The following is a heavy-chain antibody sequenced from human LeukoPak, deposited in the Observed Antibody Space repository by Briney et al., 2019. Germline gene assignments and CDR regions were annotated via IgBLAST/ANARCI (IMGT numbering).Heavy chain of an antibody. CDR2: IRYDGSNK. Sequence: GGSLRLSCAASGFTFSSYGVHWVRHAPGKGLEWVAFIRYDGSNKYYADSVKGRFTISRDNSKNTLYLQMNSLRAEDTAVYYCATYGSGSYYRFDYWGQGTLVTVSS. CDR3: ATYGSGSYYRFDY. V-gene: IGHV3-30*02. D-gene: IGHD3-10*01. CDR1: GFTFSSYG. J-gene: IGHJ4*02.